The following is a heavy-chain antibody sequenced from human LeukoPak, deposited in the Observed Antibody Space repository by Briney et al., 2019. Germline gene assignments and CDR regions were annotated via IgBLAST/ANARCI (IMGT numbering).Heavy chain of an antibody. V-gene: IGHV4-34*01. D-gene: IGHD3-10*01. Sequence: PSETLSLTCAVYGGSFSGYYWSWIRQPPGKGLEWIVEINHSGSTNYNPSLKSRVTISVDTSKNQFSLKLSSVTTADTAVYYCARGGVSMVSPSSFDYWGQGTLVTVSS. CDR1: GGSFSGYY. CDR2: INHSGST. CDR3: ARGGVSMVSPSSFDY. J-gene: IGHJ4*02.